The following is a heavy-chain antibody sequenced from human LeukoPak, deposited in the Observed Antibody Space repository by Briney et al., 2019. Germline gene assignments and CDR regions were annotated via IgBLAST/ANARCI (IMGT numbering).Heavy chain of an antibody. CDR2: IGFDGSDK. D-gene: IGHD1-26*01. CDR3: AKWDL. V-gene: IGHV3-30*02. CDR1: GFTFSTYA. Sequence: GGSLRLSCAASGFTFSTYAMHWFRQAPGKGLEWVAFIGFDGSDKNYAASVKGRFTISRDNSKNTLSLQMNSLRPDDTAVYYCAKWDLWGQGTLVTVSS. J-gene: IGHJ4*02.